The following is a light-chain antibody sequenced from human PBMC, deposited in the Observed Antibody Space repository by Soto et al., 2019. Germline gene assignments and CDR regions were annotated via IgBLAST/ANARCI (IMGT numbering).Light chain of an antibody. V-gene: IGKV3-20*01. Sequence: EIVLTQSPGTLSLSPGERATLSCRASQSVSSSYLAWYQQKPGQAPRLLIYGAYSRATGIPDRFSGSGSGTDFTLTISIREPEDFAVYYCKQYGSSWTFGHGTKVEIK. J-gene: IGKJ1*01. CDR3: KQYGSSWT. CDR2: GAY. CDR1: QSVSSSY.